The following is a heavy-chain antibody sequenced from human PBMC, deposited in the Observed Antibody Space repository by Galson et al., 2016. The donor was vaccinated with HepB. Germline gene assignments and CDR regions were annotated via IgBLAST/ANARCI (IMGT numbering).Heavy chain of an antibody. CDR2: IGPGSGDT. CDR3: ARSTGFGIRIDY. V-gene: IGHV1-2*02. D-gene: IGHD3-10*01. Sequence: SVKVSCKASGYSFTGYFLNWVRQAPGQGLEWMGWIGPGSGDTKYAKKFQGRVTITRDRSISTVTMELNRLRSDDTAVYYCARSTGFGIRIDYWGQGTLVTVSS. CDR1: GYSFTGYF. J-gene: IGHJ4*02.